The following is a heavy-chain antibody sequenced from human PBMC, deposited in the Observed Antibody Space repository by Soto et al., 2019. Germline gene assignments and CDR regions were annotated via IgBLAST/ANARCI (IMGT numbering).Heavy chain of an antibody. D-gene: IGHD3-10*01. J-gene: IGHJ6*02. CDR1: GGSISSGHFY. CDR2: IHHSGST. Sequence: SETLSLTCTVSGGSISSGHFYWSWFRQPPGKGLEWIGYIHHSGSTYCNPSLKSRVTISVDTSKNQFSLKLTSVTAADTAVYYCTTQGFGGLHGLVDVWGQGTTVT. V-gene: IGHV4-30-4*01. CDR3: TTQGFGGLHGLVDV.